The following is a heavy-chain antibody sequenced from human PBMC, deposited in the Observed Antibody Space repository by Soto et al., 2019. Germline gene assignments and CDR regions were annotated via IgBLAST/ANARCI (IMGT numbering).Heavy chain of an antibody. Sequence: PSETLSLTCIVSGGSINSYYWSWMRQPPGKGLEWIGSIYYSGNTNYNPSLKSRVTISVDTSKNQYYLKLNSVTAADTAVYYCARPVQPHNWFDPWGQGTLVTVSS. CDR1: GGSINSYY. J-gene: IGHJ5*02. V-gene: IGHV4-59*01. CDR2: IYYSGNT. CDR3: ARPVQPHNWFDP. D-gene: IGHD2-2*01.